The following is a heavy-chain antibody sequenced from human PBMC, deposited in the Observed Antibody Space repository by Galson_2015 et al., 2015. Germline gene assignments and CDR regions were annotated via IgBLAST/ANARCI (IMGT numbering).Heavy chain of an antibody. CDR1: GGSISSSSYY. CDR3: ARPLGYCSGTSCSPGDWFDP. CDR2: IYYSGST. Sequence: SLTCTVSGGSISSSSYYWGWIRQPPGKGLEWIGSIYYSGSTYYNPSLKSRVTISVDTSKNQFSLKLSSVTAADTAVYYCARPLGYCSGTSCSPGDWFDPWGQGTLVTVSS. J-gene: IGHJ5*02. V-gene: IGHV4-39*01. D-gene: IGHD2-2*01.